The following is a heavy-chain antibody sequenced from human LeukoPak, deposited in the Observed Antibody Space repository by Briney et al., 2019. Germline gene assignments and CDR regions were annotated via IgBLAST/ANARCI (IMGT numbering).Heavy chain of an antibody. CDR1: GYTFTSNH. Sequence: GASVKVSCKASGYTFTSNHIHWVRQAPGQGLEWMGVINPSGDSTSYAQNFQGRVTVTRDTSTSTVYMELSSLRSEDTAVYYCARDRWNIAAAGRYWFDPWGQGTLVTVSS. D-gene: IGHD6-13*01. CDR3: ARDRWNIAAAGRYWFDP. J-gene: IGHJ5*02. V-gene: IGHV1-46*01. CDR2: INPSGDST.